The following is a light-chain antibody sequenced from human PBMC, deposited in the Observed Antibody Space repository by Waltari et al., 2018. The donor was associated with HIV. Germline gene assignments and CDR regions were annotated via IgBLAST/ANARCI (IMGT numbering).Light chain of an antibody. Sequence: QSVLPQPPSASGTPRQRVTISCSGSTPNLGRKDVYCFQHLPGTAPKLLIYRTNQRRSGVPDRFSGSKSGTSASLAISGLRSDDEADYYCAAWDDTLSSYVFGTGTTVTV. CDR2: RTN. V-gene: IGLV1-47*01. J-gene: IGLJ1*01. CDR1: TPNLGRKD. CDR3: AAWDDTLSSYV.